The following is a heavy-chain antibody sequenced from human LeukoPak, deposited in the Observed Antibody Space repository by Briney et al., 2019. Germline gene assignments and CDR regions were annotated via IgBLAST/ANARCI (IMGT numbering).Heavy chain of an antibody. V-gene: IGHV3-23*01. D-gene: IGHD1-26*01. CDR3: ARDFSLVVGASDS. J-gene: IGHJ5*02. CDR2: MALSGGPT. Sequence: GGSLRHSCAASGFTFSAYAMAWVRRPPGRGLEWVSTMALSGGPTHYADAVEGRFTISRDDSKSTLYLHINNLRAEDTAVYYCARDFSLVVGASDSWGKGTLVTVSS. CDR1: GFTFSAYA.